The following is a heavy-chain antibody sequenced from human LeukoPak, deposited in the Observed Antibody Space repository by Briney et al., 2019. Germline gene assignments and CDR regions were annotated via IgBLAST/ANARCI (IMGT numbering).Heavy chain of an antibody. CDR3: AAVIDY. CDR2: IKKDGSEK. Sequence: GGSLRLSCAASGFTFSSYWMSWVHQAPGKGLEWVANIKKDGSEKYYVDSVKGRFTISRDNANNSVYLQMNNLRAEDTAVYYCAAVIDYWGQGTLVTVSS. J-gene: IGHJ4*02. V-gene: IGHV3-7*01. CDR1: GFTFSSYW.